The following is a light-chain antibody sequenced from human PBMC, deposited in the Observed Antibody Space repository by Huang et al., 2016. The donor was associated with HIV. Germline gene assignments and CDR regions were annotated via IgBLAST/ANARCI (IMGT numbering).Light chain of an antibody. J-gene: IGKJ2*01. V-gene: IGKV1-12*01. Sequence: DIQLTQSPSSVSASVGDRVTITCWASQGIGTWLAWYQQKPGKDPKLLIYSTSSLQSGVPARFSGSGSGADFTLTSSSLQPEDFATYYCQQANSFPYTFGQGTKLEIK. CDR2: STS. CDR1: QGIGTW. CDR3: QQANSFPYT.